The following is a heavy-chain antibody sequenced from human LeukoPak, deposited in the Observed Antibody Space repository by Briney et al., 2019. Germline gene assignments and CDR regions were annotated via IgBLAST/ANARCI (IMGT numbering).Heavy chain of an antibody. CDR1: VGSWTNCP. J-gene: IGHJ5*02. CDR3: ARRYNNWFDP. CDR2: VIPMFGST. V-gene: IGHV1-69*13. Sequence: SVKVSCKASVGSWTNCPFHWVRQAPGQGLEWMGGVIPMFGSTDYAQKFQGRLTITADESTSTAYMELSSLRSEDTAVYYCARRYNNWFDPWGQGTLVTVSS. D-gene: IGHD1-14*01.